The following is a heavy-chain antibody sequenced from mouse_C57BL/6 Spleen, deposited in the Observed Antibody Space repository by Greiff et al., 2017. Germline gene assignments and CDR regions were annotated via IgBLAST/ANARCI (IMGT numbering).Heavy chain of an antibody. CDR3: ARLTGTTPFDY. CDR2: ISYDGSN. Sequence: EVQRVESGPGLVKPSQSLSLTCSVTGYSITSGYYWNWIRQFPGNKLEWMGYISYDGSNNYNPSLKNRISITRDTSKNQFFLKLNSVTTEDTATYYCARLTGTTPFDYWGQGTTLTVSS. J-gene: IGHJ2*01. V-gene: IGHV3-6*01. D-gene: IGHD4-1*01. CDR1: GYSITSGYY.